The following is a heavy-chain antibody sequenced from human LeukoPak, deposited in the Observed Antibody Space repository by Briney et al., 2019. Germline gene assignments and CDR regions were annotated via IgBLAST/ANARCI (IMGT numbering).Heavy chain of an antibody. CDR2: INPNSGGT. Sequence: GASVKVSCKASGYTFTGYYMHWVRRAPGQGHEWMGWINPNSGGTNYAQKFQGRVTMTRDTSISTAYMELSRLRSDDTAVYYCARSTLGYCSGGSCYPGGYWGQGTLVTVSS. J-gene: IGHJ4*02. D-gene: IGHD2-15*01. CDR1: GYTFTGYY. CDR3: ARSTLGYCSGGSCYPGGY. V-gene: IGHV1-2*02.